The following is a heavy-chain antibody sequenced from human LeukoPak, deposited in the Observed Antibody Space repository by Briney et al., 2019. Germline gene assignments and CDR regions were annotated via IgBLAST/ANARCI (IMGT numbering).Heavy chain of an antibody. CDR1: GGSISSRSYY. CDR3: ARDQVVVAPAGMGREYNWFDP. V-gene: IGHV4-39*07. Sequence: SETLSLTCSVSGGSISSRSYYWGWIRQPPGKGLEWIGSIYYSGNTYYNPSLKSRVTISVDTSKNQFSLKLSSVTAADTAVYYCARDQVVVAPAGMGREYNWFDPWGQGTLVTVSS. D-gene: IGHD2-2*01. CDR2: IYYSGNT. J-gene: IGHJ5*02.